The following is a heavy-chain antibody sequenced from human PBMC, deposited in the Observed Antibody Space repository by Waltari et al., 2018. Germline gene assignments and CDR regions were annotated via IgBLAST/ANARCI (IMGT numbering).Heavy chain of an antibody. J-gene: IGHJ4*02. CDR1: GDPKRSNSW. Sequence: QLHLQQSGPGLAKPSKSPSLTCAVPGDPKRSNSWWSGVRQSPGKGLERIGQVQRSGRTNYNPSLASRVTVSIDTSNNQFTPKVPSPTAADTAMYYCARDRGRGLYLHSGGQGTLVTVSP. CDR3: ARDRGRGLYLHS. V-gene: IGHV4-4*02. D-gene: IGHD2-15*01. CDR2: VQRSGRT.